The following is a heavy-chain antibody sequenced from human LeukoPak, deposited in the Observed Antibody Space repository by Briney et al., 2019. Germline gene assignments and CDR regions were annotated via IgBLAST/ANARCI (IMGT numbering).Heavy chain of an antibody. V-gene: IGHV1-2*02. CDR2: INPNSGGT. CDR3: AADVIPGPKGFDP. CDR1: GHTFTGYY. J-gene: IGHJ5*02. D-gene: IGHD2-21*01. Sequence: GASVKVSCKASGHTFTGYYMHWVRQAPGQGLEWMGWINPNSGGTNYTQKFQGRVTMTRDMSTSTAFMELRSLRFDDTAVYYCAADVIPGPKGFDPWGQGTLVTVSS.